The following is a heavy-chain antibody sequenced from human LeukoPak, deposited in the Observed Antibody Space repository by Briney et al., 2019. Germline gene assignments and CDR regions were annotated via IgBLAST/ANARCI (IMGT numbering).Heavy chain of an antibody. V-gene: IGHV4-34*01. CDR1: GGSFSGYY. Sequence: LSETLSLTCAVYGGSFSGYYWSWIRQPPGKGLEWIGEINHSGSTNYNPSLKSRVTISVDTSKNQFSLKLSSVTAADTAVYYCARGRITMVRGVKKYYFDYWGQGTLVTVSS. J-gene: IGHJ4*02. CDR3: ARGRITMVRGVKKYYFDY. D-gene: IGHD3-10*01. CDR2: INHSGST.